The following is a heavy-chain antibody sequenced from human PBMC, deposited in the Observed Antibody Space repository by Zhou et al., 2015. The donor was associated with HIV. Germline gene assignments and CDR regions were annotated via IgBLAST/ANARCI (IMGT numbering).Heavy chain of an antibody. J-gene: IGHJ2*01. CDR1: GGTFSGSD. D-gene: IGHD7-27*01. Sequence: LVQSGTEVRKPGSSVKVSCKASGGTFSGSDISWVRQAPGQGLEWMGGITPMFDTQRYAQKFRARLTITVDKITDTAYLELSSLRSEDTAAYYCAREGWGSWYFDLWGRGTLVTVSS. CDR3: AREGWGSWYFDL. CDR2: ITPMFDTQ. V-gene: IGHV1-69*06.